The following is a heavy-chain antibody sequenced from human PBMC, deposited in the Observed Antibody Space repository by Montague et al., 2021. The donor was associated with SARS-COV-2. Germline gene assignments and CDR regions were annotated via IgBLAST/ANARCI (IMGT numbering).Heavy chain of an antibody. V-gene: IGHV4-39*01. CDR2: IFYSGTT. J-gene: IGHJ4*02. CDR3: ARHVTFGGVVVALDY. Sequence: SETLSLTCTVSGASISSSENSWGWIRQSPGKGLEWFGSIFYSGTTYFNPSLRSRIAISVDTSKSQFFLKVTSVTAADTAVYYCARHVTFGGVVVALDYWGQGHLVSVSS. D-gene: IGHD3-16*02. CDR1: GASISSSENS.